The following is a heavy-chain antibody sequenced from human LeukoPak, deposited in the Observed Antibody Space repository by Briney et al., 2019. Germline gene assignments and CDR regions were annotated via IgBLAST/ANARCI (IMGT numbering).Heavy chain of an antibody. Sequence: GASVKVSCKVSGYXLTELSIHWVRQAPGKGLGWMGGFDPEDGETIYAQKFQGRVTMTEDTSTDTAYMELSSLRSEDTAVYYCATTMVRGASFDYWGQGTLVTVSS. CDR2: FDPEDGET. CDR3: ATTMVRGASFDY. J-gene: IGHJ4*02. CDR1: GYXLTELS. V-gene: IGHV1-24*01. D-gene: IGHD3-10*01.